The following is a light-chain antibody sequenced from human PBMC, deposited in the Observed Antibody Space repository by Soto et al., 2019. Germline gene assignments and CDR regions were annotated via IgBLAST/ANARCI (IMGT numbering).Light chain of an antibody. J-gene: IGKJ1*01. V-gene: IGKV1-33*01. CDR2: DAS. CDR1: QDISNY. Sequence: DIQMTQSPSILSASVGDRVTITCQASQDISNYLNWYQQKPGKAPKLLIYDASNLETGVPSRFSGSGSGTEFTLTIISRQSEDFGVYYCQQYNKWPPETFGQGTKVDIK. CDR3: QQYNKWPPET.